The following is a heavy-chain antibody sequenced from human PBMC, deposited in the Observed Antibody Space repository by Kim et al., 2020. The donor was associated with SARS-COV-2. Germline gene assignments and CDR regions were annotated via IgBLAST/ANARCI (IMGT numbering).Heavy chain of an antibody. CDR2: IYHSGST. V-gene: IGHV4-38-2*02. J-gene: IGHJ4*02. Sequence: SETLSLTCTVSGYSISSGYYWGWIRQPPGKGLEWIGSIYHSGSTYYNPSLKSRVTISVDTSKNQFSLKLSSVTAADTAVYYCARVTGYSSGWSDYWGQGTLVTVSS. CDR3: ARVTGYSSGWSDY. D-gene: IGHD6-19*01. CDR1: GYSISSGYY.